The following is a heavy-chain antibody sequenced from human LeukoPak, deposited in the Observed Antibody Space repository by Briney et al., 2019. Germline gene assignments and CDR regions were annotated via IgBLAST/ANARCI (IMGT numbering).Heavy chain of an antibody. D-gene: IGHD1-1*01. V-gene: IGHV1-18*01. Sequence: ASVKVSCKASGYTFTSYGISWVRQAPGQGLEWMGWISAYNGNTNYAQKLQGRVTMTTDTSTSTAYMELRSLRSDDTAVYYCARESSPYNWNDKYYYYYMDVWGKGTTVTVSS. CDR2: ISAYNGNT. CDR1: GYTFTSYG. CDR3: ARESSPYNWNDKYYYYYMDV. J-gene: IGHJ6*03.